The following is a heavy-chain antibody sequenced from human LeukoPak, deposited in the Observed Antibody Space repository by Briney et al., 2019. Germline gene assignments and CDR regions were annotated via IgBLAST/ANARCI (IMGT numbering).Heavy chain of an antibody. CDR1: GGSISSYY. CDR3: VRSGASYTEAL. Sequence: SETLSLTCTVSGGSISSYYWSWIRQPPGKGLEWIGGTRYSGSTSYNPSLKSRVTMSVDTSKNQFSLKLTSVTAADTAMFYCVRSGASYTEALWGRGTLVTVSS. J-gene: IGHJ2*01. V-gene: IGHV4-59*01. CDR2: TRYSGST. D-gene: IGHD4/OR15-4a*01.